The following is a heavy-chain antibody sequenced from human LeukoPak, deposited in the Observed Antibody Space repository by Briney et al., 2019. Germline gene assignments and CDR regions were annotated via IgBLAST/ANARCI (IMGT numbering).Heavy chain of an antibody. CDR1: GVSFSDNY. D-gene: IGHD5-18*01. V-gene: IGHV4-34*01. CDR2: INHSGST. J-gene: IGHJ5*02. Sequence: PSETLSLTCAVYGVSFSDNYWSWIRQPPGKGLEWIGEINHSGSTNYNPSLKSRVTISVDTSKSQFSLKLSSVTAADTAVYYCARVSPRGYSYGYRGWFDPWGQGTLVTVSS. CDR3: ARVSPRGYSYGYRGWFDP.